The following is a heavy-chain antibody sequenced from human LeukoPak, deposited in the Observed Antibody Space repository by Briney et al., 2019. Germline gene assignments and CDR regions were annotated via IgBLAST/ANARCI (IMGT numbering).Heavy chain of an antibody. CDR1: GGSFSGYY. D-gene: IGHD2-15*01. CDR2: INHSGNT. Sequence: SETLSLTCAVYGGSFSGYYWSWIRQAPGKGLEWIGEINHSGNTNYNPSLKSRVTISLDTSKNQFSLKLNSVSAADTAVYYCVTEPGYCTGGRCYGGWFDPWGQGTLVTVSS. CDR3: VTEPGYCTGGRCYGGWFDP. J-gene: IGHJ5*02. V-gene: IGHV4-34*01.